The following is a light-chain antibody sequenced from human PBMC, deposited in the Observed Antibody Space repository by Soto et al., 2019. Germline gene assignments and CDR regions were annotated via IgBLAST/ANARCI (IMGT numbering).Light chain of an antibody. CDR3: QQYYITPFT. Sequence: DIVMTQSPDSLAVSLGERVTINCKSSQSVMRSSTNKNYLAWYQQKPGQPPKLLIYWASTRESGVPDRFSGSGSETDFSLTISSLQAEDVAVYYCQQYYITPFTFGPGTKVHIK. CDR1: QSVMRSSTNKNY. J-gene: IGKJ3*01. V-gene: IGKV4-1*01. CDR2: WAS.